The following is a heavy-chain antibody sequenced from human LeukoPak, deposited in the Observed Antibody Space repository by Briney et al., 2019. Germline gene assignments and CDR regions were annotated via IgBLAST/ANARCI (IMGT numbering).Heavy chain of an antibody. CDR2: IYHSGST. D-gene: IGHD1-1*01. CDR1: RYSIKRGNY. CDR3: ARANEGLDY. Sequence: PEILSRTCNLTRYSIKRGNYWGWMRQPPGKGLEWIGSIYHSGSTYYNPSLKSRVTISVDTSKNQFSLKLSSVTAADTAVYYCARANEGLDYWGQETLVTVSS. V-gene: IGHV4-38-2*02. J-gene: IGHJ4*02.